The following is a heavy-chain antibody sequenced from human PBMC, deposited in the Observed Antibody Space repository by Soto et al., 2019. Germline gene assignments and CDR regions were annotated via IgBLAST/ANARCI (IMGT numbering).Heavy chain of an antibody. D-gene: IGHD5-18*01. CDR3: ARVPNRRDGYSLDY. Sequence: SVKVSFKTSGATFSSYAITWVRQAPGQGLEWMGGIDPTGDTTTYAQKFQGRVTITGDTSANTAYMELSSLRSEDTAVYYCARVPNRRDGYSLDYWGQG. J-gene: IGHJ4*02. CDR2: IDPTGDTT. CDR1: GATFSSYA. V-gene: IGHV1-69*06.